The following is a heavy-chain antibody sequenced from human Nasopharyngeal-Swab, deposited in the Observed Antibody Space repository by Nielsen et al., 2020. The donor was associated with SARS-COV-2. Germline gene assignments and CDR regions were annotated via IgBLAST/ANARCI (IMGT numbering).Heavy chain of an antibody. CDR3: ARDRIVGATDFDH. V-gene: IGHV3-21*01. CDR1: GFTFSSYS. CDR2: ISSSGSYK. D-gene: IGHD1-26*01. J-gene: IGHJ4*02. Sequence: GGSLRLSCTASGFTFSSYSMNWVRQAPGKGLEWVSSISSSGSYKHCADSVKGRFTISRDNARNSLYLQMNSLRAEDTAVYYCARDRIVGATDFDHWGQGTLVTVSS.